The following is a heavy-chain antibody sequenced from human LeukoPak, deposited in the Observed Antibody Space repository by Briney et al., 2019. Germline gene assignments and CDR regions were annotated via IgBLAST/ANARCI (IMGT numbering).Heavy chain of an antibody. Sequence: GGSLRLSCAASGFTFSSYGMHWVRQAPGKGLEWVAVISYDGSNKYYADSVKGRFTISRDNSKNTLYLQMNSLRAEDTAVYYCAKDESNIVATYPDAFDIWGQGTMVTVSS. J-gene: IGHJ3*02. CDR3: AKDESNIVATYPDAFDI. D-gene: IGHD5-12*01. CDR1: GFTFSSYG. V-gene: IGHV3-30*18. CDR2: ISYDGSNK.